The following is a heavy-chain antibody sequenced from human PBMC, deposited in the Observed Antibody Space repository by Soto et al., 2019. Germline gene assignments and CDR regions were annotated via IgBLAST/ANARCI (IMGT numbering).Heavy chain of an antibody. Sequence: SETLSLTCAVYGGSFIGSYSSWIRQPPGKGLEWIGEINHSGSTNYNPSLKSRVTISVDTSKNQFSLKLSSVTAADTAVYYCARRGRGYSYGYYFDYWGQGTLVT. CDR3: ARRGRGYSYGYYFDY. D-gene: IGHD5-18*01. J-gene: IGHJ4*02. V-gene: IGHV4-34*01. CDR2: INHSGST. CDR1: GGSFIGSY.